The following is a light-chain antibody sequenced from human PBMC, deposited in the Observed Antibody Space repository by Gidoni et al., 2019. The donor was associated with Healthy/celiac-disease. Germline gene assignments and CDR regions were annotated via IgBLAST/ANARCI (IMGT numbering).Light chain of an antibody. Sequence: DIQLTQSPSSLSASVGDRVTITCRARQSISSYLNWYQQKPGKAPKLLIYAASSLQSGVPSRFSGSGSGTDFTLTISSLQPEDFATYYCQQSYSTPSTFGPXTKVDIK. J-gene: IGKJ3*01. CDR2: AAS. V-gene: IGKV1-39*01. CDR1: QSISSY. CDR3: QQSYSTPST.